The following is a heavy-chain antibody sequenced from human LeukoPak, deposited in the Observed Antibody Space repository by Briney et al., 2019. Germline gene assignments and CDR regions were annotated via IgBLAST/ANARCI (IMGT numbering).Heavy chain of an antibody. V-gene: IGHV3-23*01. CDR1: GLTSSSHA. CDR2: VSRRGDRT. D-gene: IGHD3-22*01. J-gene: IGHJ4*02. CDR3: AKDRPNYHESNGHYYRRDGDY. Sequence: GRSLRLSLAASGLTSSSHAVSWVRQTPGRGLEWVSTVSRRGDRTLYADSVKDRLTISRDNSKNALYLQMSRLRAEDRAVYYCAKDRPNYHESNGHYYRRDGDYWGQGTLVTVSS.